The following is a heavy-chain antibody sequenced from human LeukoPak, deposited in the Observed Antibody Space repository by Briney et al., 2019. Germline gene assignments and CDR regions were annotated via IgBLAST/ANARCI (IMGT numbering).Heavy chain of an antibody. D-gene: IGHD3-22*01. Sequence: GGSLRLSCAASGFTVSSNYMSWVRQAPGKGLEWVANIKQDGSEKYYVDSVKGRFTISRDNAKNSLYLQMNSLRAEDTAVYYCAFQGYDSSGYLIWGQGTMVTVSS. CDR1: GFTVSSNY. CDR2: IKQDGSEK. CDR3: AFQGYDSSGYLI. V-gene: IGHV3-7*01. J-gene: IGHJ3*02.